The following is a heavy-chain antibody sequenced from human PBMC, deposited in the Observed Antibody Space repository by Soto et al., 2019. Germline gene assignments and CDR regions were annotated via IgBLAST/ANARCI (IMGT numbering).Heavy chain of an antibody. CDR1: GYTFTHYY. D-gene: IGHD5-18*01. J-gene: IGHJ4*02. V-gene: IGHV1-46*01. CDR3: ATSVNSAMAFDY. Sequence: QVQLVQSGAEVKKPGASVRVSCKASGYTFTHYYIHWVRQAPGQGLEWMGIINPNGGITTYPQKCRAVFTMTRATSSSTVYLELSSLRSEDSAIYYCATSVNSAMAFDYWGQGTLVTVSS. CDR2: INPNGGIT.